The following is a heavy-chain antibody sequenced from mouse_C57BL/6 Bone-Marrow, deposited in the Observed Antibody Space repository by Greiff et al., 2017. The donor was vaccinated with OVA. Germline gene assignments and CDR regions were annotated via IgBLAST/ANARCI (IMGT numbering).Heavy chain of an antibody. CDR2: ISSGGDYI. D-gene: IGHD1-1*01. J-gene: IGHJ2*01. Sequence: EVHLVESGEGLVKPGGSLKLSCAASGFTFSSYAMSWVRQTPEKRLEWVAYISSGGDYIYYADTVKGRFTISRDNARNTLYLQMSSLKSEDTAMYYCTRDRGSSYYFDYWGQGTTLTVSS. CDR1: GFTFSSYA. CDR3: TRDRGSSYYFDY. V-gene: IGHV5-9-1*02.